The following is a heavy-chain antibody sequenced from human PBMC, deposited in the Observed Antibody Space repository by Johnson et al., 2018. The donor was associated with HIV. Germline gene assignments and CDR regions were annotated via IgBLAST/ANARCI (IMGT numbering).Heavy chain of an antibody. Sequence: VQLVESGGGVVQPGRSLRLSCAASGFTFSSYGMHWVRQAPGKGLDWVAVISYDGRNKYYADAVKGRFTISRDNSKNTLYLQMNSLRAEDTAVYYCAKGLGRAAAGTRNAFDIWGQGTMVTVSS. CDR2: ISYDGRNK. CDR3: AKGLGRAAAGTRNAFDI. CDR1: GFTFSSYG. D-gene: IGHD6-13*01. V-gene: IGHV3-30*18. J-gene: IGHJ3*02.